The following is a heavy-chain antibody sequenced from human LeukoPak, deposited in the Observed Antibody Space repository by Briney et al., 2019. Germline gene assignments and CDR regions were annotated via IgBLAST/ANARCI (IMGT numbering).Heavy chain of an antibody. D-gene: IGHD5-24*01. CDR1: GGSISSYY. CDR3: ASQRDGHDY. V-gene: IGHV4-59*08. J-gene: IGHJ4*02. CDR2: IYYSGST. Sequence: SETLSLTCTVSGGSISSYYWSWIRQPPGKGLEWIGYIYYSGSTSYNPSLKSRVTISVDTSKNQFSLKLSSVTAADTAVYYCASQRDGHDYWGQGTLVTVSS.